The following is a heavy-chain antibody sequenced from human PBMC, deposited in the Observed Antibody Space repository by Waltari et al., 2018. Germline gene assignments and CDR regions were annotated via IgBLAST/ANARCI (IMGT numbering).Heavy chain of an antibody. CDR2: ISGSSSTI. V-gene: IGHV3-48*01. D-gene: IGHD3-16*02. J-gene: IGHJ4*02. Sequence: EVQLVESGGGLVQPGGYLRRSCGVSGFTFSSDSMNWVRQAPGKGLEGVSYISGSSSTIYYADSVKGRFTISRDNAKNSMHLQMSSLRAEDTAVYYCATAARRRDVGDLSWGQGTLVTVSS. CDR1: GFTFSSDS. CDR3: ATAARRRDVGDLS.